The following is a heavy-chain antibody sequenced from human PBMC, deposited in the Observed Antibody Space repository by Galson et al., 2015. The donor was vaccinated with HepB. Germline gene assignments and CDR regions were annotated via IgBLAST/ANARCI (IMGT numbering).Heavy chain of an antibody. D-gene: IGHD3-10*01. V-gene: IGHV3-23*01. J-gene: IGHJ4*02. CDR3: AKEGRMVRGLFDY. CDR2: ISGSGGST. Sequence: SLRLSCAASGFTFSSYVMSWVRQAPGKGLEWVSAISGSGGSTYYADSVKGRFTISRDNSKNTLYLQMNSLRAEDTAVYYCAKEGRMVRGLFDYWGQGTLVTVSS. CDR1: GFTFSSYV.